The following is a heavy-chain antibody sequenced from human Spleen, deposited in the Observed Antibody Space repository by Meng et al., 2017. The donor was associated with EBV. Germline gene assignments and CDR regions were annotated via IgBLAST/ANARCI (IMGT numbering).Heavy chain of an antibody. V-gene: IGHV1-69*01. CDR2: LIPMSDAP. CDR1: GGTFRSDA. D-gene: IGHD3-10*01. CDR3: ASESGRGFTPDY. J-gene: IGHJ4*02. Sequence: QVHVVQSGAGVKKPGPSVKVSCKTSGGTFRSDAISWVRQAPGQGLEWMGGLIPMSDAPHYAQKFQGRVTITADESTSTHYMDLSGLRSEDTAVYYCASESGRGFTPDYWGQGTLVTVSS.